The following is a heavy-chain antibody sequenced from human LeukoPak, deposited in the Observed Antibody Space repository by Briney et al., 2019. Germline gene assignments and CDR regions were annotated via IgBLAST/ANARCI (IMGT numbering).Heavy chain of an antibody. Sequence: SETLSLTCAVYGGSFSGYYWSWIRQPPGKGLEWIGEINHSGSTNYNPSLKSRVTISVGTSKNQFSLKLSSVTAADTAVYYCARAISRGYNYDYGYWGQGTLVTVSS. CDR3: ARAISRGYNYDYGY. J-gene: IGHJ4*02. D-gene: IGHD5-18*01. V-gene: IGHV4-34*01. CDR1: GGSFSGYY. CDR2: INHSGST.